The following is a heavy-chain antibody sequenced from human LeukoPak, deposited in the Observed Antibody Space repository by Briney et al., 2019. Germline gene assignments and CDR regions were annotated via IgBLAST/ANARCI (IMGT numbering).Heavy chain of an antibody. CDR1: GGSVSSYD. CDR3: ARGSRELYYFDY. Sequence: SQTLSLTCTVSGGSVSSYDWSWIKQPPGKGLEGIGDIYYSGTTKYNPSLKSPGTILVYESKTQFSLKLNSVTAADTAVYYCARGSRELYYFDYWGQGTLVTVSS. J-gene: IGHJ4*02. V-gene: IGHV4-59*02. D-gene: IGHD1-7*01. CDR2: IYYSGTT.